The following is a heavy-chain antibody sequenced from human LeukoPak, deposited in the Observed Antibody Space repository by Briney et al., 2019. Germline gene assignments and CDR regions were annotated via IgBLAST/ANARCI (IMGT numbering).Heavy chain of an antibody. J-gene: IGHJ5*02. Sequence: SETLSLTCAASGYSISSGYYWGWIRQPPGKGLEWIGSIYHSGSTYYNPSLKSRVTISVDTSKNQFSLKLSSVTAADTAVYYCARDRYDYVWGSYRLSFDPWGQGTLVTVSS. D-gene: IGHD3-16*02. CDR2: IYHSGST. CDR1: GYSISSGYY. CDR3: ARDRYDYVWGSYRLSFDP. V-gene: IGHV4-38-2*02.